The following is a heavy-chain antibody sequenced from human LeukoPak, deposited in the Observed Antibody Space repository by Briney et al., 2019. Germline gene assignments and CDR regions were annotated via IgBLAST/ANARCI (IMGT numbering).Heavy chain of an antibody. CDR1: GGSISGYY. J-gene: IGHJ4*02. CDR3: ARYGSGTYPRFDY. V-gene: IGHV4-59*08. D-gene: IGHD3-10*01. CDR2: IYNSGST. Sequence: PSETLSLTCTASGGSISGYYWSWIRQSPGKGLEWIGYIYNSGSTNYNPSLQSRVTISVDTSKNQFSLNLSSVTAADTAVYYCARYGSGTYPRFDYWGQGTLVTVSS.